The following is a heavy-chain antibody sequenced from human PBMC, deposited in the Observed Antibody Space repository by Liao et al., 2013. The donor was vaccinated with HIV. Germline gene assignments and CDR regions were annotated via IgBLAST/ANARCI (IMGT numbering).Heavy chain of an antibody. CDR3: ASEQLWLSEGYFQH. Sequence: QVQLQESGPGLVKPSQTLSLTCTVSGGSISSSNYFWSWIRQPPGKGLEWIGRVSTTGSTNYNPSLKSRVTISVDTSKNQFSLKLSSVTAADTAVYYCASEQLWLSEGYFQHWGQGTLVTVSS. V-gene: IGHV4-61*02. D-gene: IGHD5-18*01. J-gene: IGHJ1*01. CDR2: VSTTGST. CDR1: GGSISSSNYF.